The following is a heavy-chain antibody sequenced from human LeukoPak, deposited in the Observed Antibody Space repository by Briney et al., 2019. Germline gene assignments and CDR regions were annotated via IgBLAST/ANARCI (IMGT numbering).Heavy chain of an antibody. Sequence: SETLSLTCTVSGGSISSYYWSWIRQPPGKGLEWIGYIYYSGSTNYNPSLKSRVTISVDTSKNQFSLKLSSVTAADTAVYYCARASGSGWYSYSYFDYWGQGTLVTVSS. CDR3: ARASGSGWYSYSYFDY. CDR2: IYYSGST. D-gene: IGHD6-19*01. V-gene: IGHV4-59*01. J-gene: IGHJ4*02. CDR1: GGSISSYY.